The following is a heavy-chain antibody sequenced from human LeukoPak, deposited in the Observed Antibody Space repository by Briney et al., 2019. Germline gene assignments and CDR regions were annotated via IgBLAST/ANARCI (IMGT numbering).Heavy chain of an antibody. J-gene: IGHJ4*02. CDR3: ARLDGSWYKDY. V-gene: IGHV3-21*01. D-gene: IGHD6-13*01. Sequence: GGSLRLSCAASGFTFSSYSMNWVRQAPGKGLEWVSSISSSSSYIYYADSVKGRFTISRDNAKNSLYLQMNSLRAEDTAVYYCARLDGSWYKDYWGQGTLVTVSS. CDR1: GFTFSSYS. CDR2: ISSSSSYI.